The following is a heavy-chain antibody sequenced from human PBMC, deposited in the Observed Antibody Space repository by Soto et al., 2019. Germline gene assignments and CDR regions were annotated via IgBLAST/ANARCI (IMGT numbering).Heavy chain of an antibody. CDR1: GYSFTIYW. CDR3: ARHDSSSGWFNWFDP. Sequence: PGESLKISCEGSGYSFTIYWISWVRQMPGKGLEWMGRIDPSDSYTNYSPSFQGHVTISADKSISTAYLQWSSLKASDTAMYYCARHDSSSGWFNWFDPWGQGTPVTVSS. D-gene: IGHD6-19*01. J-gene: IGHJ5*02. CDR2: IDPSDSYT. V-gene: IGHV5-10-1*01.